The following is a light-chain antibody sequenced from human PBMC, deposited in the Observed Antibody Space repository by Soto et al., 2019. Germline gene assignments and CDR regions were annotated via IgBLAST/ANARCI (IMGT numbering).Light chain of an antibody. Sequence: QSALTQPPSASGSPGQSVTISCTGTSSDVGGYNYVSWYQQHPGKAPKVIIYEVSKRPSGVPDRFSGSKSGSTASLTVSGLQAEDEADYYCSSYAVTTIFVLGTATKVTV. J-gene: IGLJ1*01. CDR3: SSYAVTTIFV. CDR1: SSDVGGYNY. V-gene: IGLV2-8*01. CDR2: EVS.